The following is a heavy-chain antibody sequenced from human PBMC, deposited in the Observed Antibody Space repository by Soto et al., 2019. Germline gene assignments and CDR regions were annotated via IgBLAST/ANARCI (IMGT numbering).Heavy chain of an antibody. Sequence: EVQLVESGGGLVQPGRSLRLSCAASGFTFDDYAMHWVRQAPGKGLEWVSGISWNSGSIGYADSVKGRFTISRDNAKNSLYLQMNSLRAEDKALYYCAKGLNYGGFLSYGMDVWGQGTTVTVSS. V-gene: IGHV3-9*01. D-gene: IGHD4-17*01. CDR2: ISWNSGSI. CDR3: AKGLNYGGFLSYGMDV. J-gene: IGHJ6*02. CDR1: GFTFDDYA.